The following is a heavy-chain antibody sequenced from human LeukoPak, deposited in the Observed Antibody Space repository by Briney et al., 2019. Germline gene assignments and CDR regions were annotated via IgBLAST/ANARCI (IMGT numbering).Heavy chain of an antibody. J-gene: IGHJ4*02. CDR3: ARAAYNWN. CDR1: GFTIRDYV. CDR2: IDPSGTAL. D-gene: IGHD1-20*01. V-gene: IGHV3-11*01. Sequence: GGSLRLSCAASGFTIRDYVMSWVRQAPGKGLEWVSYIDPSGTALYYADSVKGRFTVSRDNGKNSLSLQLRSLRAEDTALYYCARAAYNWNWGQGTLVTVSS.